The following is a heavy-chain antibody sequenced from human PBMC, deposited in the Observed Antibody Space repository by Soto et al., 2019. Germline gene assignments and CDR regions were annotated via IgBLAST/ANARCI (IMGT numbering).Heavy chain of an antibody. CDR2: IFYSGST. CDR1: GGSITNSGYY. D-gene: IGHD3-22*01. CDR3: ARTPDSSGYYFDY. Sequence: QLQLQESGPGLVKPSETLSLTCTVSGGSITNSGYYWGWVRQPPGKGLEWIGSIFYSGSTHYKPSLQSRVTISGDTSKNQFSLKLSSVTAADTAVYYCARTPDSSGYYFDYWGQGTLVPVSS. J-gene: IGHJ4*02. V-gene: IGHV4-39*01.